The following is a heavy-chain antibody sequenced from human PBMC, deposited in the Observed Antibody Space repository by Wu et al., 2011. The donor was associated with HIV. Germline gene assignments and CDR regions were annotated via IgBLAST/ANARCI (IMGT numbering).Heavy chain of an antibody. J-gene: IGHJ6*03. V-gene: IGHV1-69*14. CDR1: GGTFSNYA. CDR2: IIPIFGTP. CDR3: ARGIGDFYYYYYYMDV. Sequence: QVQLVQSGAEVKKPGSSVNVSCKTSGGTFSNYAISWVRQAPGQGLEWMGGIIPIFGTPNYAQKFQGRVTITADKSTSTAYMELSSLRSEDTAVYYCARGIGDFYYYYYYMDVWGKGTTVTVS. D-gene: IGHD3-3*01.